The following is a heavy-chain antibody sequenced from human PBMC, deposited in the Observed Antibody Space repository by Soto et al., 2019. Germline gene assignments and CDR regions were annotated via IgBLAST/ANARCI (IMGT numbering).Heavy chain of an antibody. J-gene: IGHJ6*02. Sequence: PGWSLRLSCAASGFTFDDYAMHWVRQAPGKGLEWVSGISWNSGSIGYADAVKGRFTISRDNAKESLYLQMKSPRAEDTALYYGAKRRGGRSSKYDGMDFCGQGKTVT. CDR2: ISWNSGSI. V-gene: IGHV3-9*01. D-gene: IGHD6-6*01. CDR1: GFTFDDYA. CDR3: AKRRGGRSSKYDGMDF.